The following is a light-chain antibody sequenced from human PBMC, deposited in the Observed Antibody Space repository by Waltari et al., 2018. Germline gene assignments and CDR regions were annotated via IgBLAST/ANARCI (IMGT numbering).Light chain of an antibody. V-gene: IGKV1-39*01. Sequence: DIQLTQSPSSLSASEGDRVTITCRASQNIRSYLNWYQQSPWKAPNLLIYGASSLQSGIPSRCSGSGYGTDFTLTISSLQPEDFTTYYCQQGYTAPLTFGGGTKLEIK. CDR1: QNIRSY. J-gene: IGKJ4*01. CDR2: GAS. CDR3: QQGYTAPLT.